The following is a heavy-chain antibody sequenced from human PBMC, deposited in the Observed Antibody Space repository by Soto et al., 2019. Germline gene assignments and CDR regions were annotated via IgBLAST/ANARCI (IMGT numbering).Heavy chain of an antibody. CDR3: ARGYCTNGVCPFDY. J-gene: IGHJ4*02. CDR2: IIPIFGTA. CDR1: GGTFSSYA. D-gene: IGHD2-8*01. Sequence: GASVKVSCKASGGTFSSYAISWVRQAPGQGLEWMGGIIPIFGTANYAQKFQGRVTITADESTSTAYMELSSLRSEDTAVYYCARGYCTNGVCPFDYWGQGTLVTVSS. V-gene: IGHV1-69*13.